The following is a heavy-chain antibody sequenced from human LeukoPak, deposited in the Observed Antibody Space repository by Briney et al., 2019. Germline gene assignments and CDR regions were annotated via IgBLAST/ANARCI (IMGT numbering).Heavy chain of an antibody. J-gene: IGHJ5*02. D-gene: IGHD5-24*01. CDR3: ARDAGVEMATTPKFDP. CDR1: GYTFTGYY. CDR2: INPNSGGT. V-gene: IGHV1-2*02. Sequence: GASVKVSCKASGYTFTGYYMHWVRQAPGQGLEWMGWINPNSGGTNYAQKFQGRVTMTRDTSISTAYMELSRLRSDDTAVYYCARDAGVEMATTPKFDPWGQGTLVTVSS.